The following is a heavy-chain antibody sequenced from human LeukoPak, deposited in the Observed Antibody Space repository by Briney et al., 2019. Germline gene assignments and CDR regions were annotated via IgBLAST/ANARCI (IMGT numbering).Heavy chain of an antibody. J-gene: IGHJ4*02. V-gene: IGHV3-53*01. Sequence: PGGSLRLSCAASGFTISTNYMSWVRQAPGKGLEWVSVIHSGGSTYYADSVKGRFTISRGNSKNTLYLQMNSLRVEDTAVYYCARDPPVCSTSCLDYWGQGTLVTVSS. CDR3: ARDPPVCSTSCLDY. CDR2: IHSGGST. CDR1: GFTISTNY. D-gene: IGHD2-2*01.